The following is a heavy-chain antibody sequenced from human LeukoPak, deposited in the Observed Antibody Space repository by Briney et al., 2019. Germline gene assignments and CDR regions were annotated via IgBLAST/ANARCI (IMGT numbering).Heavy chain of an antibody. J-gene: IGHJ5*02. CDR1: GYTFTSYG. CDR2: ISAYNGNT. Sequence: GASVKVSCKASGYTFTSYGISWVRQAPGQGLEWMGWISAYNGNTNYAQKLQGRVTMTTDTSTSTAYMELRSLRSDDTAVYYCARDLLEEYSSAGGFDPWGQGTLVTVSS. D-gene: IGHD6-6*01. V-gene: IGHV1-18*01. CDR3: ARDLLEEYSSAGGFDP.